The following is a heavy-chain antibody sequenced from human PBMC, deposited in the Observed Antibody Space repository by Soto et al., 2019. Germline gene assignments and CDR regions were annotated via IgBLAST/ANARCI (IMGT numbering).Heavy chain of an antibody. CDR3: ERLGSCIQLWPTGMDV. D-gene: IGHD5-18*01. J-gene: IGHJ6*02. V-gene: IGHV3-48*03. CDR1: GFTFSSYE. CDR2: ISSSGSTI. Sequence: GGSLRLSCAASGFTFSSYEMNWVRQAPGKGLEWVSYISSSGSTIYYADSVKGRFTISRDNAKNSLYLQMNRLRAEDTAVSYCERLGSCIQLWPTGMDVWDQGTTVTVSS.